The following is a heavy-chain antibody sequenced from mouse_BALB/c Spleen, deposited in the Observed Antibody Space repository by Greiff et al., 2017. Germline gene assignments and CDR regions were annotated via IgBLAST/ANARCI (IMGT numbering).Heavy chain of an antibody. D-gene: IGHD2-1*01. CDR1: GFTFSSYT. CDR3: ARGEDYGNFPSMDY. CDR2: ISNGGGST. J-gene: IGHJ4*01. V-gene: IGHV5-12-2*01. Sequence: EVQLVESGGGLVQPGGSLKLSCAASGFTFSSYTMSWVRQTPEKRLEWVAYISNGGGSTYYPDTVKGRFTISRDNAKNTLYLQMSSLKSEDTAMYYCARGEDYGNFPSMDYWGQGTSVTVSS.